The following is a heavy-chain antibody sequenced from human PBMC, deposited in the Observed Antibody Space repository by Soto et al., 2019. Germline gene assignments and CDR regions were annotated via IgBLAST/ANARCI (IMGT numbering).Heavy chain of an antibody. CDR2: IWYDGSNK. D-gene: IGHD4-4*01. V-gene: IGHV3-33*06. CDR1: GFTFSSYG. J-gene: IGHJ5*02. Sequence: GGSLRLSCAASGFTFSSYGMHWVRQAPGKGLEWVAVIWYDGSNKYYADSVKGRFTISRDNSKNTLYLQMNSLRAEDAAMYYCAKGGVYDYSFSWFDPWGQGTLVTVSS. CDR3: AKGGVYDYSFSWFDP.